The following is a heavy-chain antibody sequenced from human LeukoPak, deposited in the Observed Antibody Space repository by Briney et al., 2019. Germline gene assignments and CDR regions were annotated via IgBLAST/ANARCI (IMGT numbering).Heavy chain of an antibody. CDR1: GFTFSSYG. Sequence: GGSLRLSCAASGFTFSSYGMHWVRQAPGKGLEWVAFIRYDASNQYYADSVKGRFTISRDNSKNTLYLQMNNLGAEDTAVYYCAKLAERWLHLTWIDYWGQGALVTVSS. V-gene: IGHV3-30*02. CDR3: AKLAERWLHLTWIDY. CDR2: IRYDASNQ. J-gene: IGHJ4*02. D-gene: IGHD5-24*01.